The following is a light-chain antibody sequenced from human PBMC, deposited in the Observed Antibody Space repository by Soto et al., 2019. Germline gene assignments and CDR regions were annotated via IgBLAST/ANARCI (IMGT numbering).Light chain of an antibody. J-gene: IGKJ5*01. Sequence: DIQLTQSPSFRSGSVGYRVTITCRASQGISSYLARYQQKPGKAPKLLIYAASTMQSGVPSRFSGSGSGTEFTLKISSLQPEDFGTYYCKQLNSYPITFGQGTRLEI. CDR2: AAS. CDR3: KQLNSYPIT. V-gene: IGKV1-9*01. CDR1: QGISSY.